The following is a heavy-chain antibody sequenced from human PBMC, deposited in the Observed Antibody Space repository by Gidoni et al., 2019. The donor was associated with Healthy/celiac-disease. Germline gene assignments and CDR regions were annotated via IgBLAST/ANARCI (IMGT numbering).Heavy chain of an antibody. CDR3: ARDSPKYYYDSSGYYNDAFDI. J-gene: IGHJ3*02. CDR2: IIPIFGTA. CDR1: GGTFSSYA. V-gene: IGHV1-69*01. D-gene: IGHD3-22*01. Sequence: QVQLVQSGAEVKKPGSSVKVSCKASGGTFSSYAISWVRQAPGQGLEWMGGIIPIFGTANYAQKFQGRVTITADESTSTAYMELSSLRSEDTAVYYCARDSPKYYYDSSGYYNDAFDIWGQGTMVTVSS.